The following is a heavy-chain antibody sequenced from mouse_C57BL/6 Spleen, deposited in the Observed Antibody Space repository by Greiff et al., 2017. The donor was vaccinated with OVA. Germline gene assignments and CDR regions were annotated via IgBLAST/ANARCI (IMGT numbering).Heavy chain of an antibody. Sequence: QVQLKEPGAELVRPGASVTLSCKASGYTFTDYEMHWVKQTPVHGLEWIGAIDPETGGTAYNQKFKGKAILTADKSSSTAYMELRSLTSEDSAVYYCGILSRFAYGGKGTLVTVSA. V-gene: IGHV1-15*01. CDR3: GILSRFAY. D-gene: IGHD1-1*02. CDR2: IDPETGGT. J-gene: IGHJ3*01. CDR1: GYTFTDYE.